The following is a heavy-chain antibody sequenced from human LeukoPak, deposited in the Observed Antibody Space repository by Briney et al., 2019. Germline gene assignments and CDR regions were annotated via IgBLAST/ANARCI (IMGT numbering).Heavy chain of an antibody. CDR1: GGSISSSSYY. CDR3: ASMYGDYAY. D-gene: IGHD4-17*01. Sequence: KPSEALSLTCTVSGGSISSSSYYWGWIRQPPGKGLEWIGSIYYSGSTYYNPSLKSRVTISVDTSKNQFSLKLSSVTAADTAVYYCASMYGDYAYWGQGTLVTVSS. V-gene: IGHV4-39*01. CDR2: IYYSGST. J-gene: IGHJ4*02.